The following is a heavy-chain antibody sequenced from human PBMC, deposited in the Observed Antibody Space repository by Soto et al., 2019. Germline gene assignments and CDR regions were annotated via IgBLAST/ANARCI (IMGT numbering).Heavy chain of an antibody. Sequence: QVQLQESGPGLVKPSQTLSLTCTVSGGSISSRDYFWSWIRQPPGKGLEWIGYISYSGSTFYNPSLESRLTISIDTSKNQFSLRLSSVTAADTAVYYCARGRGSGSYCGSVLEHGGQGTLETVSS. D-gene: IGHD3-10*01. CDR3: ARGRGSGSYCGSVLEH. CDR2: ISYSGST. CDR1: GGSISSRDYF. J-gene: IGHJ4*02. V-gene: IGHV4-30-4*01.